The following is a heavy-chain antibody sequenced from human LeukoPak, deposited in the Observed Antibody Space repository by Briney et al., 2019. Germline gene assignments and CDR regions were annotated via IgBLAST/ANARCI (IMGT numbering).Heavy chain of an antibody. D-gene: IGHD2-15*01. J-gene: IGHJ4*02. CDR1: GFSFSAYG. CDR2: IWYDGSNQ. CDR3: AREGPYCSGSSCYAFDY. V-gene: IGHV3-33*01. Sequence: GTSLRLSCAASGFSFSAYGMHWVRQAPGKGLEWLTVIWYDGSNQHYADSVKGRFTISRDNSKNTVHLQMSSLRAEDTAVYYCAREGPYCSGSSCYAFDYWGQGALVTVSS.